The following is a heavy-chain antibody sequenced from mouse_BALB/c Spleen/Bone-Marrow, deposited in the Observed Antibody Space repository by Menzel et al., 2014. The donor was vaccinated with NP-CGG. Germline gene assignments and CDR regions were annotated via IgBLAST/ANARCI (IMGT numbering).Heavy chain of an antibody. CDR3: TRSRYGDY. D-gene: IGHD2-14*01. V-gene: IGHV1-18*01. CDR1: GYTSXDYT. J-gene: IGHJ2*01. CDR2: INPNIGGT. Sequence: EVQLQQSGPELVKPGASVKISCKTSGYTSXDYTMHWVKQSHGKSLEWIGHINPNIGGTNYNQKFKGKATLTLDKSSRTAYMELRSLTSEDSAVYYCTRSRYGDYWGQGTTLTVSS.